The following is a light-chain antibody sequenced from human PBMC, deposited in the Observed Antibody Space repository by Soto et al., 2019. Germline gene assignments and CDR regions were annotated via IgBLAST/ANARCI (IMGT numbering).Light chain of an antibody. CDR2: GAS. V-gene: IGKV3-20*01. J-gene: IGKJ4*01. CDR3: QQYGSSP. CDR1: QSVSSSY. Sequence: EIVLPQSPGPLSLSPGERATLSCRASQSVSSSYLAWYQQKPGQAPRLLIYGASSRATGIPDRFSGSGSGTDFTLTISRLEPEDFAVYYCQQYGSSPFGGGTKVEIK.